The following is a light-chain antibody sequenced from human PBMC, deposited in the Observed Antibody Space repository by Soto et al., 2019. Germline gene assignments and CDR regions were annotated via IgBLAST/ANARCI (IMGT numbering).Light chain of an antibody. CDR1: SSNIGNNY. CDR2: DNS. CDR3: GTWDGSLSAGV. V-gene: IGLV1-51*01. Sequence: QSVLTQPPSVSAAPGQKVTISCSGSSSNIGNNYVSWDQQLPGTAPKLLIYDNSKRPSGIPDRFSGSKSGTSATLGITGLQTGDEADYYCGTWDGSLSAGVFGGGTKLTVL. J-gene: IGLJ2*01.